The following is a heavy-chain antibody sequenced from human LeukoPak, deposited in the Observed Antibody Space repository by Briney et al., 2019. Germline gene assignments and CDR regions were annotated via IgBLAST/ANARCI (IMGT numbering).Heavy chain of an antibody. CDR1: GGSISSYY. D-gene: IGHD2-15*01. CDR2: IYYSGST. Sequence: PSETLSLTCTVSGGSISSYYWSWIRQPPGKGLEWIGYIYYSGSTNYNPSLKSRVTISVDTSKNQFSLKLSSVPAADTAVYYCARSLGCSGGSCYSPNWFDPWGQGTLVTVSS. CDR3: ARSLGCSGGSCYSPNWFDP. J-gene: IGHJ5*02. V-gene: IGHV4-59*08.